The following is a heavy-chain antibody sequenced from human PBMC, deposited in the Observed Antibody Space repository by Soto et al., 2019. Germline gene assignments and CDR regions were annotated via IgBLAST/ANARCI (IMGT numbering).Heavy chain of an antibody. Sequence: QVQLVESGGGLVKPGGSLRLSCAASGFTFSDYYMSWIRQAPGKGLEWVSYISSTGSTIYYADSVKGRVTISKDNAKNSLYLQMNSLRAEDTAVYYCARDWVYNWNDTDAFDIWGQGTMVTVSS. V-gene: IGHV3-11*01. D-gene: IGHD1-1*01. CDR1: GFTFSDYY. CDR2: ISSTGSTI. CDR3: ARDWVYNWNDTDAFDI. J-gene: IGHJ3*02.